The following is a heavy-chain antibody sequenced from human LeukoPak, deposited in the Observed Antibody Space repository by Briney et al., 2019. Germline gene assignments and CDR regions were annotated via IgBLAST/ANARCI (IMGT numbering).Heavy chain of an antibody. D-gene: IGHD3-22*01. V-gene: IGHV1-24*01. CDR3: ATAKNYYDSSGYWRDY. Sequence: ASVKVSCKVSGYTLTELSMHWVRQAPGKGLEWMGGFDPEDDETIYAQKFQGRVTMTEDTSTDTAYMELSSLRSEDTAVYYCATAKNYYDSSGYWRDYWGQGTLVTVSS. J-gene: IGHJ4*02. CDR2: FDPEDDET. CDR1: GYTLTELS.